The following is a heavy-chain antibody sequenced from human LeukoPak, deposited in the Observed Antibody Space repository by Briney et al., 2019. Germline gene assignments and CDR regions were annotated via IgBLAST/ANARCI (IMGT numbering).Heavy chain of an antibody. Sequence: GGSLRLSCAASGXTVSSNYMNWVRQAPGKGLEWVSVIYTGGNTYYADSVKGRFTISRDNSKNTLYLQMNSLRAEDTAVYYCARGYCSGGSCFDFDYWGQGTLVTVSS. D-gene: IGHD2-15*01. J-gene: IGHJ4*02. CDR1: GXTVSSNY. CDR2: IYTGGNT. CDR3: ARGYCSGGSCFDFDY. V-gene: IGHV3-66*01.